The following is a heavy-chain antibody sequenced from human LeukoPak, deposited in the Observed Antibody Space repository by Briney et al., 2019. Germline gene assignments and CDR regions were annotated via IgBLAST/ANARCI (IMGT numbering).Heavy chain of an antibody. CDR1: GYTFTGYY. D-gene: IGHD6-13*01. CDR3: ARVGSSWYAYYYGMDV. CDR2: INPNSGGT. V-gene: IGHV1-2*02. Sequence: ASVKVSCKASGYTFTGYYMHWVRQAPGQGLEWMGWINPNSGGTNYAQKFQGRVTMTRDTSISTAYMELSRLRSDDTAVYYCARVGSSWYAYYYGMDVWGQGTTVTVSS. J-gene: IGHJ6*02.